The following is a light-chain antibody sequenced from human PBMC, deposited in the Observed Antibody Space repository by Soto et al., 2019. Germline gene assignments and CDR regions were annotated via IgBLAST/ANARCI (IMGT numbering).Light chain of an antibody. V-gene: IGLV2-14*03. CDR1: ISDVGGYDY. J-gene: IGLJ1*01. CDR2: DVS. CDR3: SSYTSSATEV. Sequence: QSALTQPASVSGSPGQSITISCTGTISDVGGYDYVSWYQHHPGKAPKLIIYDVSSRPSGVSNRFSAPKSGNTASLTISGLQSDDEADYYCSSYTSSATEVFGSGTKVTVL.